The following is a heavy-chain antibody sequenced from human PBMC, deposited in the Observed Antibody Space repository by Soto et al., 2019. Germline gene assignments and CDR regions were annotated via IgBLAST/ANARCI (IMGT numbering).Heavy chain of an antibody. D-gene: IGHD6-19*01. CDR2: MNPNSGNT. J-gene: IGHJ4*02. CDR3: ARGVLTDISGSPTFDY. V-gene: IGHV1-8*01. Sequence: ASLKVSCNASGYTFTSYDINWVLQATGQGLEWMGWMNPNSGNTGYAQKFQGRVTMTRNTSISTAYMELSSLRSEDTAVYYCARGVLTDISGSPTFDYWGQGTLVTVSS. CDR1: GYTFTSYD.